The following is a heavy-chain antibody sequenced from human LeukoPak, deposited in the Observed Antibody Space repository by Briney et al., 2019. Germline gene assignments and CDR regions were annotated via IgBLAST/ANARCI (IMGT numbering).Heavy chain of an antibody. D-gene: IGHD4-17*01. CDR1: GGSISSYY. CDR2: VYYSGNT. CDR3: ARHPSRGDYGYAFDF. V-gene: IGHV4-59*08. Sequence: SETLSLTCTVSGGSISSYYWSWIRQPPWKGLEWIGYVYYSGNTEYNPSLKSRVTVSVDTSKNQFSLKLNSVTAADTAVYYCARHPSRGDYGYAFDFWGHGTVVTVSS. J-gene: IGHJ3*01.